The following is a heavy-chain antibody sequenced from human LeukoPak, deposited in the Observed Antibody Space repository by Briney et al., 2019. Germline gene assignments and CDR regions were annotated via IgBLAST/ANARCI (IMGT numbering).Heavy chain of an antibody. CDR3: ARENTMVRGAFDAFDI. V-gene: IGHV4-59*01. D-gene: IGHD3-10*01. J-gene: IGHJ3*02. Sequence: SETLSLTCTVSGGSISSYYWSWIRQPPGKGLEGIGYIYYSGSTNYTPSLKSRVTVSVNTSNNQFSLKLSSVTAADTAVYYCARENTMVRGAFDAFDIWGQGTMVTVSS. CDR2: IYYSGST. CDR1: GGSISSYY.